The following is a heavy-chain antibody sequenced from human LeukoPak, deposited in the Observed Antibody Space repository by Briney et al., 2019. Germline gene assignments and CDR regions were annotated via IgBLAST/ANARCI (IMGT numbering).Heavy chain of an antibody. CDR3: ATLPNYSYGHPYYFDY. J-gene: IGHJ4*02. D-gene: IGHD5-18*01. Sequence: GGSLRLSRSASGFSFSSYTMTWVRQVPGKGLEWVSALRDSGDTTYYADSVKGRFTISRDNSKNTLYLQMNSLRAEDTAVYYCATLPNYSYGHPYYFDYWGQGTLVTVSS. V-gene: IGHV3-23*01. CDR1: GFSFSSYT. CDR2: LRDSGDTT.